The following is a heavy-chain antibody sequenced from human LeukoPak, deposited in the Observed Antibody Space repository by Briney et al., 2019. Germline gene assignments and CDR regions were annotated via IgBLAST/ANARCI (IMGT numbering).Heavy chain of an antibody. J-gene: IGHJ4*02. CDR2: ISGSGGST. D-gene: IGHD3-3*01. CDR3: AKNTSPFGVVTNFDY. V-gene: IGHV3-23*01. Sequence: GGSLRLSCAASGFTFSSYAMSWVRQAPGKGLEWVSAISGSGGSTYYADSVKGRFTISRDNSKNTLYLQMNSLRAEDTAVYYCAKNTSPFGVVTNFDYWGQGTLVTVSS. CDR1: GFTFSSYA.